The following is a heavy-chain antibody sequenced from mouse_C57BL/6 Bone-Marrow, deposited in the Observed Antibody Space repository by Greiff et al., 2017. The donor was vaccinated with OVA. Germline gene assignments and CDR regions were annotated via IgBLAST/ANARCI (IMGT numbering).Heavy chain of an antibody. J-gene: IGHJ2*01. CDR3: TREGEVTTDY. CDR1: GYTFTDYE. V-gene: IGHV1-15*01. CDR2: IDPETGGT. D-gene: IGHD2-2*01. Sequence: VKLQESGAELVRPGASVTLSCKASGYTFTDYEMHWVKQTPVHGLEWIGAIDPETGGTAYNQKFKGKAILTADKSSSTAYMELRSLTSEDSAVYYCTREGEVTTDYWGQGTTLTVSS.